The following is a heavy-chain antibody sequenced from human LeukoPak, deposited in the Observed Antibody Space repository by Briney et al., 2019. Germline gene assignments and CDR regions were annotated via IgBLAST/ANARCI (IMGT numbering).Heavy chain of an antibody. Sequence: GGSLRLSCAASGFSFSDYGMHWVRQASGKGLEWVAVISYDGTNKYYADSVKGRFTISRDNSKNTLYLQMNSLRAEDTAVYYCARDSYADYWGQGTLVTVSS. CDR1: GFSFSDYG. J-gene: IGHJ4*02. CDR3: ARDSYADY. D-gene: IGHD5-18*01. CDR2: ISYDGTNK. V-gene: IGHV3-30*03.